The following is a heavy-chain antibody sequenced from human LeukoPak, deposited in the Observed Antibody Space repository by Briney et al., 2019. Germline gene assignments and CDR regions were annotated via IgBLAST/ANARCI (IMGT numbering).Heavy chain of an antibody. V-gene: IGHV4-4*02. Sequence: SGTLSLTCAVSGGSISSSNWWSWVRQPPGKGLEWIGEINHSGSTNYNPALKSRVTISVDKSKNQFSLKLSSVTAADTAVFYCARRTTVTIPFDYWGQGTLVTVSS. J-gene: IGHJ4*02. CDR1: GGSISSSNW. CDR2: INHSGST. D-gene: IGHD4-11*01. CDR3: ARRTTVTIPFDY.